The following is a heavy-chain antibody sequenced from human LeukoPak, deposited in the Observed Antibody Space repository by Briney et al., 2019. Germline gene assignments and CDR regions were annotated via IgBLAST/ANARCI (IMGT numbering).Heavy chain of an antibody. CDR1: GFTFSSYA. D-gene: IGHD2-2*01. Sequence: GGSLRLSCAASGFTFSSYAMSWVRQAPGKGLEWVSAISGSGGSIYYADSVKGRFTISRDNSKNTLYLQMNSLRAEDTAVYYCAKDLAYQLLFDYWGQGTLVTVSS. CDR2: ISGSGGSI. CDR3: AKDLAYQLLFDY. V-gene: IGHV3-23*01. J-gene: IGHJ4*02.